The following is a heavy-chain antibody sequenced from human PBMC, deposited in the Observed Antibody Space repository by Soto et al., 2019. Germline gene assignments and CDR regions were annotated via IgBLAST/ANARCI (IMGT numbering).Heavy chain of an antibody. J-gene: IGHJ6*02. Sequence: QVQLQESGPGLVKPSQTLSLTCTVSGGSISSGGYYWSWIRQHPGKGLEWIGHIYYSGSTYYNPSLKSRVTISVDTSKNQFSLRLSSVTAADTAVYYCARVCDGDCHHGMDVWGQGTTVTVSS. CDR2: IYYSGST. V-gene: IGHV4-31*03. CDR3: ARVCDGDCHHGMDV. CDR1: GGSISSGGYY. D-gene: IGHD2-21*02.